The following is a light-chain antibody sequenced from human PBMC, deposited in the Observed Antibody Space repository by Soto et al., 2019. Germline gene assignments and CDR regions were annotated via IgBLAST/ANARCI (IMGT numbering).Light chain of an antibody. J-gene: IGKJ5*01. CDR3: QQSYSTHPT. CDR1: QGISTY. Sequence: IQMTQSPSSLSASTGDRVTITCRASQGISTYLAWYRQKPGKAPKLLIYAASSLQSGVPSRFSGSGSGTDFTLTISSLQPEDFATYYCQQSYSTHPTFGQGTRLAIK. CDR2: AAS. V-gene: IGKV1-39*01.